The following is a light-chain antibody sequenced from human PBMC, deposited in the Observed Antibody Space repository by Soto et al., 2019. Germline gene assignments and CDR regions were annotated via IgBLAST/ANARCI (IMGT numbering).Light chain of an antibody. J-gene: IGLJ2*01. V-gene: IGLV2-14*03. Sequence: QSALTQPASVSGSPGQSITLSCTGTSSDVGNSDYVSWYQHHPGKAPKLMISGVTNRPSGVSNRFSGSKSGNTASLTTSGLQAADEADYYCSSSATGTTSPVVFGGGTQLTVL. CDR1: SSDVGNSDY. CDR3: SSSATGTTSPVV. CDR2: GVT.